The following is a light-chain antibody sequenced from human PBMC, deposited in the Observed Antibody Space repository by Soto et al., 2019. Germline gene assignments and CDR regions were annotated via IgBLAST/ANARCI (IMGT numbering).Light chain of an antibody. Sequence: EIVLTQSPGTLSLSPGERATLSCRASQSFSSSYLAWYQQKPGQAPRLLIYAASSRATGIPDRFSGSGSGTDFTLTSSRLEPADFAVYYCQQYGRSTFGEGHKVDIK. CDR3: QQYGRST. J-gene: IGKJ1*01. V-gene: IGKV3-20*01. CDR2: AAS. CDR1: QSFSSSY.